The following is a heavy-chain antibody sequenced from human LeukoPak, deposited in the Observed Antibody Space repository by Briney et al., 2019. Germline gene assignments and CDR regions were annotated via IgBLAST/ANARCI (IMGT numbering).Heavy chain of an antibody. Sequence: GGSLRLSCAASGFTFTSYALSWVRQAPGKGLEWVSVISGSGGTTHYADSVKGRFTISRDNSKNTVYLQMNSLRAEDTAVYYCARDYHDTSGSYGVDYWGQGTLVTVPS. J-gene: IGHJ4*02. CDR2: ISGSGGTT. CDR3: ARDYHDTSGSYGVDY. V-gene: IGHV3-23*01. D-gene: IGHD3-22*01. CDR1: GFTFTSYA.